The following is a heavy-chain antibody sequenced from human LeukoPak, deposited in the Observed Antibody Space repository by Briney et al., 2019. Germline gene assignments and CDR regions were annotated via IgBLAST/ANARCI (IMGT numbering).Heavy chain of an antibody. CDR3: AIYQAGYCGGGSCYRHEFYYMDV. CDR2: ISAYNGNT. Sequence: ASVKVSCTASGYTFTSYGISWVRQAPGQGLEWMGWISAYNGNTNYAQTDQGRVTMTTDTSTTTAYMELRSLRSDDTAVYYCAIYQAGYCGGGSCYRHEFYYMDVWGKGTSVTVSS. CDR1: GYTFTSYG. V-gene: IGHV1-18*01. D-gene: IGHD2-15*01. J-gene: IGHJ6*03.